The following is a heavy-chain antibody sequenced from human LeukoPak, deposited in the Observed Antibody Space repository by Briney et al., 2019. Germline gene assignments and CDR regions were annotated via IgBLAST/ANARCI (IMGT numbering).Heavy chain of an antibody. CDR2: ISSSSSYI. Sequence: GGSLRLSRAASGFTFSSYSMNWVRQAPGKGLEWVSSISSSSSYIFYADSVKGRFTISRDNAKNSLYLQMNSPRAEDTAVYYCAKERAIVLVVYGGAFDIWGQGTMVTVSS. CDR1: GFTFSSYS. CDR3: AKERAIVLVVYGGAFDI. V-gene: IGHV3-21*04. D-gene: IGHD2-8*01. J-gene: IGHJ3*02.